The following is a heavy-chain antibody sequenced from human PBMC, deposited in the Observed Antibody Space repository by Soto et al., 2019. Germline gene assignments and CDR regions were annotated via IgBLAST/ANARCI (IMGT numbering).Heavy chain of an antibody. CDR3: AKDATAVNGVWDPFDM. V-gene: IGHV3-23*01. J-gene: IGHJ3*02. CDR2: VGGSDTDK. D-gene: IGHD2-8*01. Sequence: EVQLLESGGGVVQPGGSLRLSCAASGFTFSAYAMSWVRQAPGKGLQWVSGVGGSDTDKHYADSVRGRFTVSRDNSKNTLYLQMNSLRADDMAVYYCAKDATAVNGVWDPFDMWGQGTEVTVSS. CDR1: GFTFSAYA.